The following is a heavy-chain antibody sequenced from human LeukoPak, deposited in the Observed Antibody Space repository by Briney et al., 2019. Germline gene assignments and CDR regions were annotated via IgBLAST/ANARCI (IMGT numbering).Heavy chain of an antibody. Sequence: SGGSLRLSCAASGFTFSSYSMSWVRQAPGKGLEWVSAISGSGGSTYYADSVKGRFTISRDNSKNTLYLQMNSLRAEDTAVYYCAKSTVVVPAARNDAFDIWGQGTMVTVSS. J-gene: IGHJ3*02. CDR3: AKSTVVVPAARNDAFDI. D-gene: IGHD2-2*01. CDR2: ISGSGGST. V-gene: IGHV3-23*01. CDR1: GFTFSSYS.